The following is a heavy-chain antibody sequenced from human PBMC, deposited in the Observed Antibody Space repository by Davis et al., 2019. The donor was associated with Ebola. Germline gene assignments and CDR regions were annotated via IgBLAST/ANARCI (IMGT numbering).Heavy chain of an antibody. D-gene: IGHD4-11*01. CDR3: ARDSATVTTYFDY. CDR1: GFTFSRYP. J-gene: IGHJ4*02. CDR2: ISYDGNSK. V-gene: IGHV3-30-3*01. Sequence: GESLKISCAASGFTFSRYPMHWVRQAPGKGLEWVALISYDGNSKHYADSVKGRFTISRDNARNSLYLQMNSLRDDDTAVYYCARDSATVTTYFDYWGRGTLVTVSS.